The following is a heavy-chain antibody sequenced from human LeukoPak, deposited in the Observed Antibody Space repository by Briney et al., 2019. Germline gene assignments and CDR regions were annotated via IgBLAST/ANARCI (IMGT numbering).Heavy chain of an antibody. D-gene: IGHD3-22*01. V-gene: IGHV4-34*01. Sequence: PSETLSLTCAVYGGSFSGYYWSWIRQPPGKGLEWIGEINHSGSTNYNPSLKSRVTISVDTSKNQFSLKLSSVTAADTAVYYCARGALYYYDSSGFDAFDIWGQGTMVTVSS. CDR2: INHSGST. CDR3: ARGALYYYDSSGFDAFDI. CDR1: GGSFSGYY. J-gene: IGHJ3*02.